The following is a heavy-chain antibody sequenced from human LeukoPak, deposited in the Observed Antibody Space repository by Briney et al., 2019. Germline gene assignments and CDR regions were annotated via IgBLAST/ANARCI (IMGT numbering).Heavy chain of an antibody. CDR2: IYYSGST. CDR3: ATGIVAAGSDY. V-gene: IGHV4-59*01. CDR1: GGSISSYY. Sequence: SETLSLTCTVSGGSISSYYWSWNRQPPGKGLEWIGYIYYSGSTNYNPSLKSRVTISVDTSKNQFSLKLSSVTAADTAVYYCATGIVAAGSDYWGQGTLVTVSS. J-gene: IGHJ4*02. D-gene: IGHD6-13*01.